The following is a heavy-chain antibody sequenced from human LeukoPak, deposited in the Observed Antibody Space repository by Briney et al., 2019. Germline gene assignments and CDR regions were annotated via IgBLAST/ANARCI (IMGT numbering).Heavy chain of an antibody. Sequence: ASVKVSCKVSGYTLTELSMHWVRQAPGKGLEWMGGFDPEDGETIYAQKFQGRVTMTEDTSTDTAYMELSSLRSEDTAVYYCAKWVKDGDYESWLDPWGQGTLVTVSS. CDR1: GYTLTELS. D-gene: IGHD4-17*01. V-gene: IGHV1-24*01. CDR3: AKWVKDGDYESWLDP. J-gene: IGHJ5*02. CDR2: FDPEDGET.